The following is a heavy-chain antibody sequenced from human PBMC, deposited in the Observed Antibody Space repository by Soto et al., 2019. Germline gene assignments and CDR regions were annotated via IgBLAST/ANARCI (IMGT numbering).Heavy chain of an antibody. Sequence: GGSLRLSCAASGFTFSSYSMNWVRQAPGEGLEWVSSISSSSSYIYYADSVKGRFTISRDNAKNSLYLQMNSLRAEDTAVYYCARDPAPDYDFWSGYYYYYYGMDVWGQGTTVTVSS. CDR2: ISSSSSYI. D-gene: IGHD3-3*01. J-gene: IGHJ6*02. V-gene: IGHV3-21*01. CDR1: GFTFSSYS. CDR3: ARDPAPDYDFWSGYYYYYYGMDV.